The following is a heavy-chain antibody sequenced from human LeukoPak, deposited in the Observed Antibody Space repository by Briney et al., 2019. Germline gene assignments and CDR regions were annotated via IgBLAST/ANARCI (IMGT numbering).Heavy chain of an antibody. CDR1: GFTFSSYG. Sequence: GRSLRLSCAASGFTFSSYGMHWVRQAPGKGLEWVSGISWNSGSIGYADSVKGRFTISRDNAKNSLYLQMNSLRAEDTALYYCAKGVRGWYGGHFDYWGQGTLVTVSS. CDR2: ISWNSGSI. V-gene: IGHV3-9*01. CDR3: AKGVRGWYGGHFDY. D-gene: IGHD6-19*01. J-gene: IGHJ4*02.